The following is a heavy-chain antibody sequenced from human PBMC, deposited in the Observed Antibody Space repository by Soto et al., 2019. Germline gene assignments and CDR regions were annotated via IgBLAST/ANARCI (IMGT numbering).Heavy chain of an antibody. CDR2: INPSGGST. CDR1: GYTFTSYY. D-gene: IGHD3-3*01. CDR3: SRGVLRFLLPIDY. V-gene: IGHV1-46*01. J-gene: IGHJ4*02. Sequence: ASVKVSCKASGYTFTSYYMHWARQAPGEGLEWMATINPSGGSTSYAQKFQGRVTMTRDTSTSTVYMELSSLGSEDTAVYYCSRGVLRFLLPIDYWGQGTLVTVSS.